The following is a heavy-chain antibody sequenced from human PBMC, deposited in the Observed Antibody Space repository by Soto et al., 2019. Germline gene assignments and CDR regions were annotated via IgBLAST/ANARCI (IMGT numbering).Heavy chain of an antibody. J-gene: IGHJ6*02. CDR2: IIPIFGTA. CDR1: GGTFSSYA. D-gene: IGHD2-15*01. CDR3: ARGCSGGSCYYYYSGMDV. Sequence: QVQLVQSGAEVKKPGSSVKVSCKASGGTFSSYAISWVRQAPGQGLEWMGGIIPIFGTANYAQKFQGRVTITADKSTSTAYTELSSLRSEDTAVYYGARGCSGGSCYYYYSGMDVWGQGTTVTVSS. V-gene: IGHV1-69*06.